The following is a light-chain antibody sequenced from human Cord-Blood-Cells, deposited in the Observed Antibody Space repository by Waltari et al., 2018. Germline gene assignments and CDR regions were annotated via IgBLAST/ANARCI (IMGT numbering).Light chain of an antibody. CDR1: QSLLHSNGYIY. Sequence: DIVMTQSPLSLPVTPGEPASISCRSSQSLLHSNGYIYLDWYLQKPGQSPQLLIYLGSNRASGVPDRFSGSGSGTDFTLKISRVEAEDVGVYYCMQALQTPQFTFGPGTKVDIK. CDR2: LGS. V-gene: IGKV2-28*01. CDR3: MQALQTPQFT. J-gene: IGKJ3*01.